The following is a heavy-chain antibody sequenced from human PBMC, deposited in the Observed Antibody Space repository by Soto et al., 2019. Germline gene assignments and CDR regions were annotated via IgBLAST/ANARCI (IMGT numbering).Heavy chain of an antibody. CDR1: GYTFSSIG. CDR3: ARDLDGSGSYFTNY. D-gene: IGHD3-10*01. V-gene: IGHV1-18*01. Sequence: ASVKVSCKTSGYTFSSIGITWVRQAPGQGLEWMGWISPHKDDTYYAQRLQGRVTMTTDTSTNTAYMELRSLRSDDTAVYFCARDLDGSGSYFTNYWGPGTLVTVSS. J-gene: IGHJ4*02. CDR2: ISPHKDDT.